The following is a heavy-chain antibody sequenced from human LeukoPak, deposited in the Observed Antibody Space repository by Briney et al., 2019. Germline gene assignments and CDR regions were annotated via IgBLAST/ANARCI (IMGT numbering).Heavy chain of an antibody. Sequence: SGPTLVNPSETLSLTCTVPSASISTYYWSWIRQPPGKVLEWIGYIYYSGSTNYNPSLKSRVTFSLDTSKNQFSLRLSSVTAADTAVYYCAISGDGIAETRSSDYWGQGTLVTVSS. V-gene: IGHV4-59*08. D-gene: IGHD1-14*01. CDR1: SASISTYY. CDR2: IYYSGST. J-gene: IGHJ4*02. CDR3: AISGDGIAETRSSDY.